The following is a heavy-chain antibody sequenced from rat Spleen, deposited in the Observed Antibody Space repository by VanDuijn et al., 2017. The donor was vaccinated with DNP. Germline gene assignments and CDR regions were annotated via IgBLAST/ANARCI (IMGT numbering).Heavy chain of an antibody. V-gene: IGHV5-25*01. CDR3: ARQGVYYGYNYGDY. CDR2: ISTSGGST. J-gene: IGHJ2*01. Sequence: EVQLVESGGGLVQPGRSLKLSCAASGFTFSDYYMAWVRQTPTKGLEWVATISTSGGSTFYRHSVKGRFTISRDNAESTLYLQMDSLRSEDTATYYCARQGVYYGYNYGDYWGQGVMVTVSS. CDR1: GFTFSDYY. D-gene: IGHD1-9*01.